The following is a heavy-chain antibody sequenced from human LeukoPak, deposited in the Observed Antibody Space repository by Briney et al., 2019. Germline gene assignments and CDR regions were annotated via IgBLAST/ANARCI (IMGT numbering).Heavy chain of an antibody. J-gene: IGHJ5*02. CDR3: AKDHRGSNWFDP. D-gene: IGHD3-10*01. CDR2: IVGSGGTT. V-gene: IGHV3-23*01. CDR1: GFTFSTYG. Sequence: PGGSLRLSCAASGFTFSTYGMDWVRQAPGKGLEWVSGIVGSGGTTYYADSVKGRFTISRDNSKNALYLQMNSLRAEDTAVYYCAKDHRGSNWFDPWGQGTLVTVSS.